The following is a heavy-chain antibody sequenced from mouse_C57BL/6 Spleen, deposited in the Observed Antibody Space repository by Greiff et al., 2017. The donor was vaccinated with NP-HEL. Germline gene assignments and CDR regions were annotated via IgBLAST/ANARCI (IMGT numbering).Heavy chain of an antibody. CDR1: GFTFSSYA. Sequence: EVQLVESGGGLVKPGGSLKLSCAASGFTFSSYAMSWVRQTPEKRLEWVATISDGGSYTYYPDNVKGRFTISRDNAKNNLYLQMSHLKSEDTAMYYCARDGDYYGSSYVGGYFDVWGTGTTVTVSS. D-gene: IGHD1-1*01. CDR3: ARDGDYYGSSYVGGYFDV. V-gene: IGHV5-4*01. J-gene: IGHJ1*03. CDR2: ISDGGSYT.